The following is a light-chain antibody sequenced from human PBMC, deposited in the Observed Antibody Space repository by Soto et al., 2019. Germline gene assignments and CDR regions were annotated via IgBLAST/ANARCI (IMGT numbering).Light chain of an antibody. CDR3: GAWDGSLSVVV. J-gene: IGLJ2*01. V-gene: IGLV1-51*01. CDR1: SSTFGNNF. CDR2: DSD. Sequence: QSVLTQPPSVSAAPGQKVTISGSGSSSTFGNNFVSWFQQLPGTAPKLLIYDSDKRPSGIPDRFSGSKSGTSATLGITGLQTGDEADYYCGAWDGSLSVVVFGGGTKLTVL.